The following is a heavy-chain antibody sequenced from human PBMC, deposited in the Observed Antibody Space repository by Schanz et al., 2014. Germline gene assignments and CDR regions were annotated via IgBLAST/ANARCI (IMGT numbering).Heavy chain of an antibody. D-gene: IGHD1-26*01. J-gene: IGHJ3*02. CDR3: AKVGPYSGSLGAFDI. Sequence: EVQLVESGGEFIQPGGSLRLSCAASGFTFSSYAMSWVRQAPGKGLEWVSAITDSGGSTYYADSVKGRFTISRDNSKNTLYLQMNSLRAEDSAVYYCAKVGPYSGSLGAFDIWGQGTMVTVSS. CDR1: GFTFSSYA. V-gene: IGHV3-23*04. CDR2: ITDSGGST.